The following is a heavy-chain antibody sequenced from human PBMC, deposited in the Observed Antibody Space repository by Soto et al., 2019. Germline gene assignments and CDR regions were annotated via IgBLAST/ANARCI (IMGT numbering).Heavy chain of an antibody. CDR3: ARDGAYDSSGYYFLDY. V-gene: IGHV4-31*03. CDR2: IYYSGST. J-gene: IGHJ4*02. CDR1: GGSISSGGYY. D-gene: IGHD3-22*01. Sequence: QVQLQESGPGLVKPSQTLSLTCTVSGGSISSGGYYWSWIRQHPGKGLEWIGCIYYSGSTYYNPYLKSGVTIPVDTSKNTFSRKLGSVTAADTAVYYCARDGAYDSSGYYFLDYWGQGTLVTVSS.